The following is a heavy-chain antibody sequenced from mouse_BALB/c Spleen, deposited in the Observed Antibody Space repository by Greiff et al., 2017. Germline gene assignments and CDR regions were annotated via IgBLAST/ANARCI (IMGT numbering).Heavy chain of an antibody. Sequence: EVMLVESGGGLVQPGGSLKLSCAASGFPFSSYTMPWVRQTPEKRLEWVALISNGGGSTYYPDTVKGRFTISRDTATNTPYLQMSSQNSEDAAMYFCARPLGYGSSYVWYVDVWGAGTSVTVSS. V-gene: IGHV5-12-2*01. CDR3: ARPLGYGSSYVWYVDV. D-gene: IGHD1-1*01. CDR2: ISNGGGST. J-gene: IGHJ1*01. CDR1: GFPFSSYT.